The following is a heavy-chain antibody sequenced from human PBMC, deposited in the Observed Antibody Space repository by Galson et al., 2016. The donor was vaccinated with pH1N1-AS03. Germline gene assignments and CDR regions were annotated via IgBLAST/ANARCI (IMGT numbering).Heavy chain of an antibody. V-gene: IGHV3-53*01. CDR3: AREPWGSTQGEY. CDR2: IHGGGGT. CDR1: GFTINNNY. Sequence: SLRLSCAASGFTINNNYMSWVRQAPGKGLEWVSVIHGGGGTFYADSVKGRFTISRDNSKNTGYLQMNSLRVEDTAVYYCAREPWGSTQGEYWGQGTLVTVSS. J-gene: IGHJ4*02. D-gene: IGHD3-16*01.